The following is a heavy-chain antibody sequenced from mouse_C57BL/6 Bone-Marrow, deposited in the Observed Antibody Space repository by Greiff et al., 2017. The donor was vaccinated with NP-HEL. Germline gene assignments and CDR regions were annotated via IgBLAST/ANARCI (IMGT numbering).Heavy chain of an antibody. V-gene: IGHV5-17*01. J-gene: IGHJ3*01. Sequence: EVKLVESGGGLVKPGGSLKLSCAASGFTFSDYGMHWVRQAPEKGLEWVAYISSGSSTLYYADTVKGRFTISRDNAKKTLFLQMTSLRSEDTAMYYCARCCSSYCWFAYWGQGTLVTVSA. D-gene: IGHD3-2*02. CDR3: ARCCSSYCWFAY. CDR1: GFTFSDYG. CDR2: ISSGSSTL.